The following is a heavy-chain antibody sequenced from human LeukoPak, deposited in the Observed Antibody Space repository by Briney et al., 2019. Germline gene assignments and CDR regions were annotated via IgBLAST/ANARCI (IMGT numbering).Heavy chain of an antibody. CDR2: ISSSGSTI. V-gene: IGHV3-48*03. CDR1: GFTFNSYE. Sequence: SGGSLRLSCAASGFTFNSYEMNWARQARGKGLEWVSYISSSGSTIYYADSVKGRFTISRDNAKNSLYLQMNSLRAEDTAVYYCARESYYYDSSGYYLVDYWGQGTLVTVSS. D-gene: IGHD3-22*01. CDR3: ARESYYYDSSGYYLVDY. J-gene: IGHJ4*02.